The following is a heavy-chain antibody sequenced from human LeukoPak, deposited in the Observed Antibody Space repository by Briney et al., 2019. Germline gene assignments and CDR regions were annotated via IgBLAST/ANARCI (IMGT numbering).Heavy chain of an antibody. V-gene: IGHV1-69*01. CDR3: ARGSYYDILTGYYHY. CDR1: GGTFSSYA. CDR2: IIPIFGTA. D-gene: IGHD3-9*01. Sequence: SVKVSSKASGGTFSSYAISWVRQAPGQGLEWMGGIIPIFGTANYAQKFQGRVTITADESTSTAYMELSSLRSEDTAVYYCARGSYYDILTGYYHYWGQGTLVTVSS. J-gene: IGHJ4*02.